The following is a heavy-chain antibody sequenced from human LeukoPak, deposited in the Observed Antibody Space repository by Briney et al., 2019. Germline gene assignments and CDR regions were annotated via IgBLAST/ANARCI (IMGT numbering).Heavy chain of an antibody. D-gene: IGHD6-19*01. V-gene: IGHV4-38-2*01. CDR2: IYHSGST. CDR3: AMGWYLGELGDI. CDR1: GYSISSGYY. J-gene: IGHJ3*02. Sequence: PSETLSLTCAVSGYSISSGYYWGWIRQPPGKGLEWIGSIYHSGSTYYNPSLKSRVTISVDTSKNQFSLKLSSVTAADTAVYYCAMGWYLGELGDIGGQGTMVTVSS.